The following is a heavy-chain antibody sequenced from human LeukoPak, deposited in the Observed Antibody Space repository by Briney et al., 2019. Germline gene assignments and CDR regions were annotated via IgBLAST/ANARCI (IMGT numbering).Heavy chain of an antibody. D-gene: IGHD4-11*01. CDR1: GYSISSGYY. CDR2: IYHSGST. Sequence: PSETLSLTCAVSGYSISSGYYWGWIRQPPEKGLEWIGSIYHSGSTYYNPSLKSRVTISVDTSNNQFSLKLSSVTAADTAVYYCARDNSNTHFDYWGQGTLVTVSS. V-gene: IGHV4-38-2*02. J-gene: IGHJ4*02. CDR3: ARDNSNTHFDY.